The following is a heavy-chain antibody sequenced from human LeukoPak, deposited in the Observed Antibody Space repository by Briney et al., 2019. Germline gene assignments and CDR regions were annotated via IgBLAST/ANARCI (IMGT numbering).Heavy chain of an antibody. CDR1: GFTFSNAW. V-gene: IGHV3-15*01. CDR2: IKSKTDGGTT. D-gene: IGHD6-19*01. J-gene: IGHJ4*02. Sequence: GGSLRLSCAASGFTFSNAWMSWVRQAPGKGLEWVGRIKSKTDGGTTDYAAPVKGRFTISRDDSKNTLYLQMNSLKTEDTAVYYCTTGVAVAGRVMDYFDYWGQGTLVTVSS. CDR3: TTGVAVAGRVMDYFDY.